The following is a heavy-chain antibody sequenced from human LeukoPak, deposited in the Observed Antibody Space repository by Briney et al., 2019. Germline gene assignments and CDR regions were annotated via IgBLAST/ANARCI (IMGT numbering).Heavy chain of an antibody. D-gene: IGHD1-26*01. V-gene: IGHV3-30*03. J-gene: IGHJ4*02. CDR3: ARAGALMEQIVVVTLDC. CDR2: ISHDGSHE. Sequence: GRSLRLSCAASGFTFRSYGLHWVRQAPGRGLERVAVISHDGSHEYYADSVKGRFSISRDNSKNTLFLQINSLKTEDTAVYFCARAGALMEQIVVVTLDCWGQGTLVTVSS. CDR1: GFTFRSYG.